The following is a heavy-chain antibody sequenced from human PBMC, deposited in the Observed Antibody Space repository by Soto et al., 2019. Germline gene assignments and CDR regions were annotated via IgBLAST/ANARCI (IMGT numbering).Heavy chain of an antibody. D-gene: IGHD6-13*01. Sequence: TGGSLRLSCAVSGFTFSNYAVGWVRQAPGMGLEWVSSIFGGGGDTYYTDSVKGRFTISRDSSENTVFLQMNSLRAEDTALYYCAKYGSKSSPHYLDYWGQGTLVTVSS. CDR3: AKYGSKSSPHYLDY. CDR2: IFGGGGDT. CDR1: GFTFSNYA. V-gene: IGHV3-23*01. J-gene: IGHJ4*02.